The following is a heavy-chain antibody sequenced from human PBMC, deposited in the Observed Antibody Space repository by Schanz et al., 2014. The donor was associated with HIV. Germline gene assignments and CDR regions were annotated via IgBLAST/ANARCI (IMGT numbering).Heavy chain of an antibody. D-gene: IGHD1-26*01. CDR3: ARGEDWPGGASDH. V-gene: IGHV1-18*01. CDR2: SSTSNTDT. J-gene: IGHJ5*02. Sequence: QVQLLQSGPEVKRPGASVTVSCKTSGYTFSHYGVSWVRQAPGQGLEWMGWSSTSNTDTKTAHWRQARLTRTTETSANTAYLELRSLRSDDTAVYYCARGEDWPGGASDHWGQGTLVIVSS. CDR1: GYTFSHYG.